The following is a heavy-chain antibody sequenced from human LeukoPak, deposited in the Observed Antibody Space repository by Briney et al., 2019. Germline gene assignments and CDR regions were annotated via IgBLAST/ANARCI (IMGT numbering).Heavy chain of an antibody. D-gene: IGHD3-10*01. Sequence: SVKVSCKASGGTFSSYAISWVRQAPGQGLEWMGRIIPILGIANYAQKFQGRVTITADKSTSTAYVELSSLRSEDTAVYYCARVYYYGSGRDYYYGMDVWGQGTTVTVSS. J-gene: IGHJ6*02. CDR3: ARVYYYGSGRDYYYGMDV. CDR2: IIPILGIA. CDR1: GGTFSSYA. V-gene: IGHV1-69*04.